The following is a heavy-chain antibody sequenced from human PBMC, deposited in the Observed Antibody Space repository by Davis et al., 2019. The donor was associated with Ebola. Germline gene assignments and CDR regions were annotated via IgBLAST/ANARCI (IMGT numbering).Heavy chain of an antibody. CDR1: GYTFTSYG. Sequence: ASVKVSCKASGYTFTSYGMNWVRQAPGQGLEWMGWISTYSGNTNYAQKLQGRVTMTTDTSTITAYMELRSLRSDDTAVYYCARVRVTTERWLQSLGYWGQGTLVTVSS. CDR3: ARVRVTTERWLQSLGY. D-gene: IGHD5-24*01. J-gene: IGHJ4*02. CDR2: ISTYSGNT. V-gene: IGHV1-18*01.